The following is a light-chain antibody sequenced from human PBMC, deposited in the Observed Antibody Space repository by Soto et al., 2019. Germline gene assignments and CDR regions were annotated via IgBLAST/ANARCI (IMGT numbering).Light chain of an antibody. V-gene: IGKV3-15*01. CDR3: QQYNSWLWT. Sequence: EIVLTQSPGTLSLSPGERATLSCRASQSVSSSYLAWYHQKPGQAPRLLTYGASTRATGIPARFSGSGSGTEFTLIISSLQSEDSAVYYCQQYNSWLWTFGQGTKVDIK. CDR1: QSVSSSY. CDR2: GAS. J-gene: IGKJ1*01.